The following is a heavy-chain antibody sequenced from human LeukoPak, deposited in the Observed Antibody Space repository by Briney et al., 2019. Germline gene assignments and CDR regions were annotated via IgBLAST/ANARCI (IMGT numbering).Heavy chain of an antibody. V-gene: IGHV3-23*01. CDR1: GFAFGGFA. CDR2: ISGSGGNT. D-gene: IGHD4-17*01. Sequence: GGSLRLSCSASGFAFGGFAMGWVRQAPGKGLEWVSRISGSGGNTYYADSVEGRFTVTRDNSKNTLYLQMNSLRAEDTALYYCARGRGGDYVPSRFDYWGQGTLVTVSS. CDR3: ARGRGGDYVPSRFDY. J-gene: IGHJ4*02.